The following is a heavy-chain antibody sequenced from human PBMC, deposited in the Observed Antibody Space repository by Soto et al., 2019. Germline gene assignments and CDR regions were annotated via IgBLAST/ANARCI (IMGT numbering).Heavy chain of an antibody. J-gene: IGHJ4*02. D-gene: IGHD3-3*01. CDR2: ISGSGNST. CDR3: AKDTPQEWLLVFHY. V-gene: IGHV3-23*01. CDR1: GFTFSNYA. Sequence: EVQLLESGGGLVQPGGSLRLSWAGSGFTFSNYAMSWVRQAPGKGLEWVSAISGSGNSTYYANSVKGRFTISRDNSKNTLCLQMNSLRAEDTAVYYCAKDTPQEWLLVFHYWGQGTLVTVSS.